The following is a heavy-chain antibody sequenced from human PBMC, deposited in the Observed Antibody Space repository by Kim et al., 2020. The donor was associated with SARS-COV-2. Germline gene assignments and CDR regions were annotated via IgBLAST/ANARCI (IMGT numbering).Heavy chain of an antibody. CDR3: ARHPGGTSFFY. V-gene: IGHV4-39*01. CDR1: GDSISSGGYF. CDR2: IYYSGAP. D-gene: IGHD3-10*01. J-gene: IGHJ4*02. Sequence: SETLSLTCTVSGDSISSGGYFWGWIRQPPGEGLEYIGSIYYSGAPYYSPSLKSRVTMSVDAANNQVSLRLTSVTAADTAVYYCARHPGGTSFFYWGQGSLVTVSS.